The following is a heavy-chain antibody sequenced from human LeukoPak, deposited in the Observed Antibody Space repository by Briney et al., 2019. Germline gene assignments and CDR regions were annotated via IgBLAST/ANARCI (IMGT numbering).Heavy chain of an antibody. V-gene: IGHV3-48*03. J-gene: IGHJ4*02. Sequence: GGSLRLSCAASGFTFSSYEMNWVRQAPGKGLEWVSYISSSSSTIYYADSVKGRFTISRDNAKNSLYLQMNSLRAEDTAVYYCASIIVGATDDYWGQGTLVTVSS. CDR2: ISSSSSTI. CDR1: GFTFSSYE. D-gene: IGHD1-26*01. CDR3: ASIIVGATDDY.